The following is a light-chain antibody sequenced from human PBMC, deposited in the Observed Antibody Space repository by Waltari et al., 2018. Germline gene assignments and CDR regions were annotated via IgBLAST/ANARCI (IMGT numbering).Light chain of an antibody. V-gene: IGKV3-11*01. CDR1: QSVSSY. Sequence: EIVLTQSPATLSLSPGERATLSCRASQSVSSYLAWYQQKPGQAPRLLIYDASKMATGIPARFSGSGSGTDFTLTISSLEPEDVAVYYCQQYYSTPYTFGQGTKLEIK. J-gene: IGKJ2*01. CDR2: DAS. CDR3: QQYYSTPYT.